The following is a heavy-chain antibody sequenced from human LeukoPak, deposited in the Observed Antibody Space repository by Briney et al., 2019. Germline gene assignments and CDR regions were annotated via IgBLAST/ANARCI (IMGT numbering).Heavy chain of an antibody. Sequence: GESLKISRKGSGYTFNTYWIGWVRQMPGKGLEWMGTIYPGDSDTRYSPSFQGQVTISADKSSSSAYLQWSSLKASDTAMYYCVRQEQLSSGSRRVDYWGQGTLVTVSS. V-gene: IGHV5-51*01. J-gene: IGHJ4*02. CDR2: IYPGDSDT. D-gene: IGHD3-10*01. CDR1: GYTFNTYW. CDR3: VRQEQLSSGSRRVDY.